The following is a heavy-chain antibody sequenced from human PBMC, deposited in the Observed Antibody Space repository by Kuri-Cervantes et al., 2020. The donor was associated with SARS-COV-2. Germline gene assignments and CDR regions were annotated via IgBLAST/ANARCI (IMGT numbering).Heavy chain of an antibody. Sequence: GESLKISCAASGFTFSSYGMHWVRQAPGEGLEWVAVIWYDGSNKYYADSVKGRFTISRDNSKNTLYLQMNSLRAEDTAVYYCARDLVLRYFDWTISGAFDYWGQGTLVTVSS. V-gene: IGHV3-33*08. CDR2: IWYDGSNK. D-gene: IGHD3-9*01. CDR3: ARDLVLRYFDWTISGAFDY. J-gene: IGHJ4*02. CDR1: GFTFSSYG.